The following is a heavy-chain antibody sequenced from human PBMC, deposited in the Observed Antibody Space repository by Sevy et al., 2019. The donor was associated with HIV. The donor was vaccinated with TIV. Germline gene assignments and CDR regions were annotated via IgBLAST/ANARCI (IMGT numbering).Heavy chain of an antibody. J-gene: IGHJ4*02. CDR2: IQYDGSNK. Sequence: GGSLRLSCAASGFSYSSYGMHWVRQAPGKGLEWVAYIQYDGSNKDYADSVKGRFTNSRDNSKNTLDLQMNSLRVEGTAVYYCVKEGGGEGGDHWGQGTLVTVSS. D-gene: IGHD2-21*01. CDR1: GFSYSSYG. CDR3: VKEGGGEGGDH. V-gene: IGHV3-30*02.